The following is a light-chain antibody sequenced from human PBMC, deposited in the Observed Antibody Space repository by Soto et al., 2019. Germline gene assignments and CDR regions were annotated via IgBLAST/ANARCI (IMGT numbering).Light chain of an antibody. V-gene: IGLV1-40*01. Sequence: QSVLTQPPSVSGAPGQRVTISCSGTRSNIGAGYDVHWYRQLPGTAPKLLIYGNNNRPSGVPDRFSGSKSGTSASLAITGLQAEDEADYCCQSYDSRLSGPVFGGGTKLTVL. J-gene: IGLJ2*01. CDR3: QSYDSRLSGPV. CDR2: GNN. CDR1: RSNIGAGYD.